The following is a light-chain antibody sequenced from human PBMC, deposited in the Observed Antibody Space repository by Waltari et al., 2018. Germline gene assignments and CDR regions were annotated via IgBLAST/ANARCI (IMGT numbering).Light chain of an antibody. CDR2: GAS. V-gene: IGKV3-15*01. CDR1: QSVTTN. Sequence: VLTQFPDTLSVSPGERATLSCRASQSVTTNLAGYQQKPGLPPRLLIYGASTRSPGGPARFSGSGSGTEFTLIISSLQSEDFAVYYCQQYHQRPPWTFGQGTKVEIK. J-gene: IGKJ1*01. CDR3: QQYHQRPPWT.